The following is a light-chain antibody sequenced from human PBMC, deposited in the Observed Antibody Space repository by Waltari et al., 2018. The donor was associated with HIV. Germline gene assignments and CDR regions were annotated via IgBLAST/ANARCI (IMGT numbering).Light chain of an antibody. V-gene: IGLV2-14*01. CDR1: ASLISSYNY. Sequence: QSALPQPVSVSGSLGQSITISCNRAASLISSYNYVSWYQHHPDKAPNLVIFDINLRASGVPFRFAGFKSGNTAFLTISGLQAEDEAEYYCSSYVPGSTFVFGGGTKVTVL. CDR3: SSYVPGSTFV. J-gene: IGLJ3*02. CDR2: DIN.